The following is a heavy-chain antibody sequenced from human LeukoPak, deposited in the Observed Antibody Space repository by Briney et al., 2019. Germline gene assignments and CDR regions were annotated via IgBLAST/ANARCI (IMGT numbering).Heavy chain of an antibody. J-gene: IGHJ6*03. Sequence: GGSLRLACAASGFTFSNYAMWWVRQAPEKGLEWVSAVSGSGGTTLYADSVKGRLTISRDNSKNTLYLQMNSLRAEDTAVYYCAKGSRDYYYMDVWGKGTTVTVSS. V-gene: IGHV3-23*01. CDR1: GFTFSNYA. CDR2: VSGSGGTT. CDR3: AKGSRDYYYMDV.